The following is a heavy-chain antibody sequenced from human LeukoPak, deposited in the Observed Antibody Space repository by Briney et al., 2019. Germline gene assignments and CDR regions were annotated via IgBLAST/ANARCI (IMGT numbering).Heavy chain of an antibody. D-gene: IGHD4-11*01. CDR3: ARVVYSNGGYYYYYMDV. V-gene: IGHV3-21*01. Sequence: PGGSLRLSCAASGFTFSSYSMNWVRQAPGKGLEWVSSISSSSSYIYYADSVKGRFTISRDNAKNSLYLQMNSLRAEDTAVYYCARVVYSNGGYYYYYMDVWGKGTTVTVSS. J-gene: IGHJ6*03. CDR2: ISSSSSYI. CDR1: GFTFSSYS.